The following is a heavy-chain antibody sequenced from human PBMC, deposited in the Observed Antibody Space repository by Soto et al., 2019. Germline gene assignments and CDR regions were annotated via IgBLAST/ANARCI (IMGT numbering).Heavy chain of an antibody. J-gene: IGHJ6*02. Sequence: PETLSLTSAVYGGSFSGSYWRWVRQPPGKWLEWIGEINHSGSTNYNPSLKSRVTISVDTSKNQFSLKLSSVTAADTAVYYCARGRYDILTGYPYYYYYGMDVWGQGTTVT. CDR2: INHSGST. V-gene: IGHV4-34*01. CDR1: GGSFSGSY. D-gene: IGHD3-9*01. CDR3: ARGRYDILTGYPYYYYYGMDV.